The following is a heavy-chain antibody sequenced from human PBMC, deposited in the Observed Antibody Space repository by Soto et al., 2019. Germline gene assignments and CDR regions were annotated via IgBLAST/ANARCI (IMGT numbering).Heavy chain of an antibody. D-gene: IGHD6-19*01. CDR2: ISYDGSNE. V-gene: IGHV3-30-3*01. Sequence: QVQLVESGGGVVQPGRSLRLSCAASGFTFSNFPIHWVRQAPGKGLEWVTVISYDGSNEYYADSVTGRFTISRDNSKNTLYLHMNSLRPEDSGLYFCARGGLGSGWYHFDSWGQGTLVTVSS. CDR3: ARGGLGSGWYHFDS. CDR1: GFTFSNFP. J-gene: IGHJ4*02.